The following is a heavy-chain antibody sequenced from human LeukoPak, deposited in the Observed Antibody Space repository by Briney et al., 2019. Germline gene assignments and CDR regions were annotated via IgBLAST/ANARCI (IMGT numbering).Heavy chain of an antibody. CDR3: ARVGLGQWLVRHPVFDY. D-gene: IGHD6-19*01. J-gene: IGHJ4*02. V-gene: IGHV1-46*01. CDR2: INPSGGST. CDR1: GYTFTGYY. Sequence: ASVKVSCKASGYTFTGYYMHWVRQAPGQGLEWMGIINPSGGSTSYAQKFQGRVTMTRDTSTSTVYMELSSLRSEDTAVYYCARVGLGQWLVRHPVFDYWGQGTLVTVSS.